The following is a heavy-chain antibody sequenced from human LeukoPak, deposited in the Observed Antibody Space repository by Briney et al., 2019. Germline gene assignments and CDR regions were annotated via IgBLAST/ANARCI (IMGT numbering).Heavy chain of an antibody. V-gene: IGHV4-59*11. Sequence: PSETLSLTCTVSGGSISSHYWIWIRQSPEKGLEWIGDISSSGNTCYNPSLRSRVTISLDTSKNQFSLNLSSVTAADTAVYYCARGALRGFYAFFYMDVWGKGTTVTVSS. CDR2: ISSSGNT. D-gene: IGHD5/OR15-5a*01. CDR3: ARGALRGFYAFFYMDV. CDR1: GGSISSHY. J-gene: IGHJ6*03.